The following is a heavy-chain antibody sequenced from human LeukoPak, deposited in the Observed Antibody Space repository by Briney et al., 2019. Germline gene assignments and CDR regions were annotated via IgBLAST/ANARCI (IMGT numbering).Heavy chain of an antibody. CDR2: MNPNTGVT. Sequence: ASVKVSCKASGYSFKVNYMHWVRQAPGQGLEWMGWMNPNTGVTNFAQKFQGRVTMTRDTSIRTAYMELSRLTSDDTAVYYCARGAGSSWFDYWGQGTLVTVSS. V-gene: IGHV1-2*02. J-gene: IGHJ4*02. CDR3: ARGAGSSWFDY. CDR1: GYSFKVNY. D-gene: IGHD6-13*01.